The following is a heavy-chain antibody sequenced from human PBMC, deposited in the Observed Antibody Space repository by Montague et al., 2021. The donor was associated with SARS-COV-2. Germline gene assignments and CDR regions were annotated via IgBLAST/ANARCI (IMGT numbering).Heavy chain of an antibody. Sequence: PALAKPSQTLTLTCTFSGFSLSTSGMCVSWIRQPPGKALEWLARIDWDDDKYYSTSLKTRLTISKDTSKNQVVLTMTNMDPVDTATYYCARTTPAVMAFDYWGQGTLVTVSS. CDR1: GFSLSTSGMC. CDR3: ARTTPAVMAFDY. J-gene: IGHJ4*02. CDR2: IDWDDDK. V-gene: IGHV2-70*11. D-gene: IGHD2-21*01.